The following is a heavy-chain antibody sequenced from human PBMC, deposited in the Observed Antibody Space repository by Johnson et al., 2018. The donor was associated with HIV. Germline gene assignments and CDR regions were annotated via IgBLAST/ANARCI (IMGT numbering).Heavy chain of an antibody. J-gene: IGHJ3*02. CDR2: ISWNSGSI. CDR1: GFTFDDYA. Sequence: EVQLLESGGGVVQPGGSLRLSCAASGFTFDDYAMHWVRQAPGKGLEWVSGISWNSGSIGYADSVKGRFTISRDNSKNTLYLQMNSLRVEDTAVYYCARVGYYVDAFDIWGQGTMVTVSS. CDR3: ARVGYYVDAFDI. D-gene: IGHD3-22*01. V-gene: IGHV3-9*01.